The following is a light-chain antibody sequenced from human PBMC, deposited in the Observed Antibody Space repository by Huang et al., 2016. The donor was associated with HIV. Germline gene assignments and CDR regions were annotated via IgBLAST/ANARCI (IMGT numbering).Light chain of an antibody. Sequence: EIVMTQSPATLSVSPGERATLSCRASQSVGSSLAWYQQKPGQAPRLRSYGASTRATGIPARFSGSGSGTEFTLTISSLQSEDFAVYYCQQYNNWPPWTFGQGTKVEIK. J-gene: IGKJ1*01. CDR1: QSVGSS. CDR3: QQYNNWPPWT. V-gene: IGKV3-15*01. CDR2: GAS.